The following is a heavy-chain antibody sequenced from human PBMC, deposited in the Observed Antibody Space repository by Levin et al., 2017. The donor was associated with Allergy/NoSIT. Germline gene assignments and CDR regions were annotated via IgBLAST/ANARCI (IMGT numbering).Heavy chain of an antibody. Sequence: SCTVSNGSISSYYWTWVRQPPGKGLEWIGYVYYSGSTNCNPSLKSRVTISVDTSKNQFSLKLTSVTPADTAVYYCARGNRYFDYWGQGTQVTVSS. J-gene: IGHJ4*02. CDR1: NGSISSYY. CDR3: ARGNRYFDY. CDR2: VYYSGST. V-gene: IGHV4-59*01.